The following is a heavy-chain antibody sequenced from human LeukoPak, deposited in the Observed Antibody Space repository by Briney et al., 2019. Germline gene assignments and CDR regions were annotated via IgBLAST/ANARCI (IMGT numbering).Heavy chain of an antibody. D-gene: IGHD3-10*01. CDR2: IWYDGSSK. CDR3: AREFYVSMVRGVLDY. V-gene: IGHV3-33*01. Sequence: GGSLRLSCAASGFTFSSYGMHWVRQAPGKGLEWVAVIWYDGSSKYYADSVKGRFTISRDNSKNTLYLQMNSLRAEDTAVYYCAREFYVSMVRGVLDYWGQGTLVTVSS. CDR1: GFTFSSYG. J-gene: IGHJ4*02.